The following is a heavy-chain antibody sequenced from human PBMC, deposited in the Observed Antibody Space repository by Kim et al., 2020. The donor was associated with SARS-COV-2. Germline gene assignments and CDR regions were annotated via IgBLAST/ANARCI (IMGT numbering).Heavy chain of an antibody. Sequence: GGSLRLSCAVSGFTFDDYSVHWVRQTPGKGLEWVSLISWEGGKTDYADSVKGRFTISRDKSKNSLYLQMNSLRSEDTALYYCAKGGVYTSSWYGFLDYWGQETLVTVSS. CDR1: GFTFDDYS. D-gene: IGHD6-13*01. CDR2: ISWEGGKT. J-gene: IGHJ4*02. CDR3: AKGGVYTSSWYGFLDY. V-gene: IGHV3-43*01.